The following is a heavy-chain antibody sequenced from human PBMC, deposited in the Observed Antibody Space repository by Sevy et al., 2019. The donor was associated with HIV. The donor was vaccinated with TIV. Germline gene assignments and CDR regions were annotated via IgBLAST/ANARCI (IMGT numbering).Heavy chain of an antibody. CDR1: GFSFDSYG. V-gene: IGHV3-23*01. J-gene: IGHJ6*03. CDR3: AKGWGGHYDPDEIGYYFYYYNMDV. Sequence: GGSLRLSCAVSGFSFDSYGMTWVRQAPGKGLEWVSVCSGSGTRTYYADSVKGRFSISRDNSKNRLYLQMNSLRSEDTAVYYRAKGWGGHYDPDEIGYYFYYYNMDVWGKGTTVTVSS. D-gene: IGHD3-22*01. CDR2: CSGSGTRT.